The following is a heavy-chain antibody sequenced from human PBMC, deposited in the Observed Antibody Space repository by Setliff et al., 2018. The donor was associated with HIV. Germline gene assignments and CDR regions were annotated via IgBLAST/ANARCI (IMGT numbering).Heavy chain of an antibody. CDR2: INYSGIT. V-gene: IGHV4-39*07. CDR3: ARRAGSDYFTRLDY. CDR1: GDSISTSGYTVSGGRSSNY. D-gene: IGHD3-10*01. Sequence: SETLSLTCTVSGDSISTSGYTVSGGRSSNYWAWMRQTPWKGLEWIGSINYSGITYYNPSLQSRVTILGDTSKNQFSLKLSSVTAADTAVYYCARRAGSDYFTRLDYWGQGTLVTVSS. J-gene: IGHJ4*02.